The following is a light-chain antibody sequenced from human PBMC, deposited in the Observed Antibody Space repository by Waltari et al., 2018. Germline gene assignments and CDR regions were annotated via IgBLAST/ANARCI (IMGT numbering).Light chain of an antibody. Sequence: QSALTQPASVSGSPGQSVSISCPAPSNAVGGYAFFSGYHQFPGKAPNLMIYEVSYRPSGVSSRFSGSKSGNTASLTISGLQAEDEAVYYCSSHTSTVPHVFGTGTKVTVV. CDR3: SSHTSTVPHV. J-gene: IGLJ1*01. V-gene: IGLV2-14*01. CDR2: EVS. CDR1: SNAVGGYAF.